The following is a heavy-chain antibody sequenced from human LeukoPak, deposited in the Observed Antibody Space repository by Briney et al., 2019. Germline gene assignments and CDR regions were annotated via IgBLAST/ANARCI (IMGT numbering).Heavy chain of an antibody. CDR3: ARVPSHFDY. Sequence: PSETLSLTCTVSGGSISSYYWSWIRQPPGKGLDWIGSINYSGSTYYNASLKSLVTISVDTSKNQFSLKLSSVTAADTAVYYCARVPSHFDYWGQGTLVTVSS. J-gene: IGHJ4*02. CDR2: INYSGST. V-gene: IGHV4-59*12. CDR1: GGSISSYY.